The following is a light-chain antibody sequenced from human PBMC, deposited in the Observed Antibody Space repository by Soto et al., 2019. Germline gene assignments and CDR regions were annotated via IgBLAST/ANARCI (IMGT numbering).Light chain of an antibody. CDR3: SSHTSSSTSYV. Sequence: QSALTQPASVSGSPGQSITISCTGTSSDVGGYNYVSWYQQHPGKAPTLMIYDVSNRPSGVSNRFSGSKSANTASLTISGLQAEDEADYYCSSHTSSSTSYVFGTGTKVTVL. J-gene: IGLJ1*01. V-gene: IGLV2-14*01. CDR1: SSDVGGYNY. CDR2: DVS.